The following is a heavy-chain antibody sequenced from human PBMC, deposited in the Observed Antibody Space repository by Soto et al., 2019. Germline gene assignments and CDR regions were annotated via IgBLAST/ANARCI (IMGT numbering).Heavy chain of an antibody. CDR2: INHSGST. CDR3: ARGDIVATILGYMDV. D-gene: IGHD5-12*01. V-gene: IGHV4-34*01. J-gene: IGHJ6*03. CDR1: GVSFSGYY. Sequence: SETLSLTCAVYGVSFSGYYWSWIRQPPGKGLEWIGEINHSGSTNYNPSLKSRVTISVDTSKNQFSLKLSSVTAADTAVYYCARGDIVATILGYMDVWGKGTTVTVSS.